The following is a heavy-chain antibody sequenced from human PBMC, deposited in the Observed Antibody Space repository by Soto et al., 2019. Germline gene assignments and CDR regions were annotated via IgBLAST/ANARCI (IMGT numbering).Heavy chain of an antibody. CDR2: ITNGAGST. CDR3: AKRLAYYFDQ. J-gene: IGHJ4*02. CDR1: GFTFSSYA. Sequence: EVQLLESGGGLVQPGGSLRLSCAASGFTFSSYAMSWVRQAPGKGLEWVSLITNGAGSTYYADSVKGRFTISRDNSKNTLYLQMNSLRAEDTAVYYCAKRLAYYFDQWGQGTLVTVSS. V-gene: IGHV3-23*01.